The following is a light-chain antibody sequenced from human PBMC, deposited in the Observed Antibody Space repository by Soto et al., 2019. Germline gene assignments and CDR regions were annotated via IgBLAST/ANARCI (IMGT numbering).Light chain of an antibody. CDR3: QQRADWPAT. V-gene: IGKV3-11*01. J-gene: IGKJ3*01. CDR2: DAS. CDR1: QSVSRH. Sequence: EVVLTQSPATLSLSPGERATLSCRASQSVSRHLAWYQQKPGQAPRLLILDASDRATGIPARFSGSGSGTNFTLTISSLEPEDFAVYYCQQRADWPATFGPGTKVDIK.